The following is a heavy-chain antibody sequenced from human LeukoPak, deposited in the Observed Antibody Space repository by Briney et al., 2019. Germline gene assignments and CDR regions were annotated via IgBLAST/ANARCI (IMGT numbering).Heavy chain of an antibody. CDR2: ISSSSSTI. Sequence: GGSLRLSCAASGFRFSSYGMSWVRQAPGKGLEWVSYISSSSSTIYYADSVKGRFTISRDNAKNSLYLQMNSLRAEDTAVYYCARAGRMGCSSTSCYKGDYYYYYMDVWGKGTTVTVSS. CDR1: GFRFSSYG. D-gene: IGHD2-2*02. V-gene: IGHV3-48*01. J-gene: IGHJ6*03. CDR3: ARAGRMGCSSTSCYKGDYYYYYMDV.